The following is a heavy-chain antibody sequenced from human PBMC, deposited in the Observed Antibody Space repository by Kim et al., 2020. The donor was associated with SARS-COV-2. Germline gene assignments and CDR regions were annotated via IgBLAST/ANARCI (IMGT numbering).Heavy chain of an antibody. CDR2: YI. Sequence: YIYYADSVKGRFTISRDNAKNSLYLQMNRLRADDTAVYYCARFHPDSLFDYWGQGTLVTVSS. D-gene: IGHD2-15*01. J-gene: IGHJ4*02. CDR3: ARFHPDSLFDY. V-gene: IGHV3-21*01.